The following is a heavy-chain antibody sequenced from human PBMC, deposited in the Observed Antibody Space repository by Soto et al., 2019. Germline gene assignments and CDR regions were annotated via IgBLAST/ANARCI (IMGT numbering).Heavy chain of an antibody. Sequence: SVKVSCKASGGTFSSYTISWVRQAPGQGLEWMGRIIPILGIANYAQKFQGRVTITADKSTSTAYMELSSLRSEDTAVYYCARVFGYCSGGSCGTPNWFEPWG. D-gene: IGHD2-15*01. V-gene: IGHV1-69*02. J-gene: IGHJ5*02. CDR1: GGTFSSYT. CDR3: ARVFGYCSGGSCGTPNWFEP. CDR2: IIPILGIA.